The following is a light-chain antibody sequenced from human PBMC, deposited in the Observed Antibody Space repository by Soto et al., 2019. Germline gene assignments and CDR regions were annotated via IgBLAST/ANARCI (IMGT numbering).Light chain of an antibody. CDR3: MQGLQTPWT. J-gene: IGKJ1*01. V-gene: IGKV2-28*01. CDR2: LGS. CDR1: QSLLHSNGDTY. Sequence: DIVMTQSPLSLPVAPGEPASISCRSSQSLLHSNGDTYLTWFLQKPGQSPQLLFFLGSNRASGVPDRFRGSGSGTDCTLQISSVEAEDVGLYYCMQGLQTPWTFGQGTKVEIK.